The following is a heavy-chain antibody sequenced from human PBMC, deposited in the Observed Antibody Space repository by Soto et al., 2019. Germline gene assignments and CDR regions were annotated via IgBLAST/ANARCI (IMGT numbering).Heavy chain of an antibody. CDR3: ARGRPNYDFLSYYYYMDV. Sequence: ASVKVSCKASGYTFTSYDINWVRQATGQGLEWMGWMNPNSGNTGYAQKFQGRVTMTRNTSISTAYMELSSLRSEDTAVYYCARGRPNYDFLSYYYYMDVWGKGTTVTVSS. CDR2: MNPNSGNT. V-gene: IGHV1-8*01. J-gene: IGHJ6*03. CDR1: GYTFTSYD. D-gene: IGHD3-3*01.